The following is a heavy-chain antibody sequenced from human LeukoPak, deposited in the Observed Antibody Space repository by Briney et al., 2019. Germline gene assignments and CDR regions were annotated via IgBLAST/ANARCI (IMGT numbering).Heavy chain of an antibody. D-gene: IGHD6-6*01. Sequence: GGSLRLSCEASGFTFSSYSMTWVRQAPGKGLEWVSAISGSGGRTYYAESVKGRFTISRDNNENTLYLQMNSLRAEDTAVYYCAKAAQVAGRPNLGGHFDYWGQGTLVTVSS. V-gene: IGHV3-23*01. CDR2: ISGSGGRT. J-gene: IGHJ4*02. CDR3: AKAAQVAGRPNLGGHFDY. CDR1: GFTFSSYS.